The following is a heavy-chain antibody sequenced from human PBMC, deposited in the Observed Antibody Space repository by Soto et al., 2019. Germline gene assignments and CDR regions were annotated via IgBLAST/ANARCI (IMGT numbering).Heavy chain of an antibody. CDR2: FDPEDGET. CDR1: GYTLTELS. J-gene: IGHJ5*02. V-gene: IGHV1-24*01. Sequence: QVQLVQSGAEVKKPGASVKVSCKVSGYTLTELSMHWVRQAPGKGLEWMGGFDPEDGETIYAQTFQGRVTMTEDTSTDTAYMELSSLRSEDTAVYYCATSGGSSGYTLGGFDPWGQGTLVTVSS. CDR3: ATSGGSSGYTLGGFDP. D-gene: IGHD3-22*01.